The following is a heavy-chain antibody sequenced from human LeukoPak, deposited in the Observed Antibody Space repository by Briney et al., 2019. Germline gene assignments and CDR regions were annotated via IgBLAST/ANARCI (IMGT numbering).Heavy chain of an antibody. CDR3: ARSAVCSSTSCYRKAPFDY. V-gene: IGHV1-69*13. J-gene: IGHJ4*02. D-gene: IGHD2-2*01. CDR1: GGTFSSYA. CDR2: ISPIFGTA. Sequence: SAKVSCKASGGTFSSYAISWVRQAPGQGLEWMGGISPIFGTANYAQKFQGRVTITADESTSTAYMELSSLRSEDTAVYYCARSAVCSSTSCYRKAPFDYWGQGTLVTVSS.